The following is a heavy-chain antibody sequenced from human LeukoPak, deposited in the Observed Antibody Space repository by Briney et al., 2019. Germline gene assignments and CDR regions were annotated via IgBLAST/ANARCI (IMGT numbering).Heavy chain of an antibody. J-gene: IGHJ4*02. V-gene: IGHV3-23*01. Sequence: GGSLRLSCAASGFTFNNHAMNWVRQAPGKGLEWVSAISGGGGDTYYVESVKGRFTISRDNSKNTVSLHMNSLRAEDTAVYFYANSPYYFDTSVVDWGQGTLVTVSS. CDR3: ANSPYYFDTSVVD. CDR1: GFTFNNHA. CDR2: ISGGGGDT. D-gene: IGHD3-22*01.